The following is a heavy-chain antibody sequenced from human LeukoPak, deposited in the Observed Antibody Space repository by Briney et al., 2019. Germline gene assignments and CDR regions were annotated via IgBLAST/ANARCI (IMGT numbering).Heavy chain of an antibody. V-gene: IGHV4-34*01. CDR3: AGYVPVKTGPTRASFDY. D-gene: IGHD1-1*01. CDR1: GGSFSDYD. J-gene: IGHJ4*02. CDR2: INQSGAT. Sequence: PSETLSLTCSVYGGSFSDYDWSWVRQAPGRGLQWIGEINQSGATNCDPSLKSRVTISIDTSKSQFSLSLRSVTAADTAVYFCAGYVPVKTGPTRASFDYWGQGILVTVSS.